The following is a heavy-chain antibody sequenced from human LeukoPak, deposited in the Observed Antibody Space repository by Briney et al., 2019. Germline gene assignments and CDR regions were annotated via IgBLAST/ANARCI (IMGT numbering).Heavy chain of an antibody. Sequence: GGTLRLSCAASGFTFRSYAMSWVRQAPGKGLDWVSPITGSGGTTYYADSADSVKARLTISRDNYKNTLYLQMNSLTAEDTAVYYCAKLRGYTAYDSDYFDYWGQGTLVTVSS. CDR1: GFTFRSYA. CDR3: AKLRGYTAYDSDYFDY. D-gene: IGHD5-12*01. J-gene: IGHJ4*02. V-gene: IGHV3-23*01. CDR2: ITGSGGTT.